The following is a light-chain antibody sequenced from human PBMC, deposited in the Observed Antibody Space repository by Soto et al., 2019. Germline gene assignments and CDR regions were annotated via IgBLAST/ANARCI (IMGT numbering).Light chain of an antibody. CDR3: SSYRTSNSYV. V-gene: IGLV2-14*01. CDR1: SSDVGGYNY. CDR2: DVS. Sequence: QSALTQPASVSGSPGQSITISCTGTSSDVGGYNYVSWYQQHPDKAPKLMIFDVSNRPSGVSNRFSGSKSGNTASLTISGLQAEDEADYYCSSYRTSNSYVFGTGTKVTVL. J-gene: IGLJ1*01.